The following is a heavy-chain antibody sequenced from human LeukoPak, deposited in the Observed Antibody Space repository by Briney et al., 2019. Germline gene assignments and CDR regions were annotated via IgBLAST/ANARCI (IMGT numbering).Heavy chain of an antibody. CDR2: IYHSGST. CDR3: ARGGASGYSYGYFPFDI. CDR1: GGSISSGGYS. Sequence: PSETLSLTCAVSGGSISSGGYSWSWIRQPPGKGLEWIGYIYHSGSTYYNPSLKSRVTISVDRSKNQFSLKLSSVTAADTAVYYCARGGASGYSYGYFPFDIWGQGTMVTVSS. D-gene: IGHD5-18*01. V-gene: IGHV4-30-2*01. J-gene: IGHJ3*02.